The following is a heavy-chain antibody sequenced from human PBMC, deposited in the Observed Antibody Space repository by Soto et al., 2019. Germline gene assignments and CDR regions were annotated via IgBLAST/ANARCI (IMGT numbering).Heavy chain of an antibody. CDR2: IIPIFGTV. CDR3: ARERVDTPMVRHFYGMDV. D-gene: IGHD5-18*01. J-gene: IGHJ6*02. Sequence: QVQLVQSGAEVKKAGSSVKVSCKASGGTFSYYAISWVRQAPGQGLEWMGGIIPIFGTVNYAQKFQGRVTITADESTSTAYMELSSQRSEDTAVYYCARERVDTPMVRHFYGMDVWGQGTTVTVSS. CDR1: GGTFSYYA. V-gene: IGHV1-69*12.